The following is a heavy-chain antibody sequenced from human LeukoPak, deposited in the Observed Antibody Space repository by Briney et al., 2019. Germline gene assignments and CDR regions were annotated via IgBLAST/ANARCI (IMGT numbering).Heavy chain of an antibody. CDR2: ISYDGGHT. CDR1: GFTFTDYA. Sequence: PGRSLRVSCAASGFTFTDYAIHWVRQAPGKGLEWVAVISYDGGHTNYPDSVKGRFTISSDNSKNTVYLQMNSLRVEDTAVYFCAREYYSGKYYVFDYWGQGTLVTVSS. D-gene: IGHD1-26*01. CDR3: AREYYSGKYYVFDY. V-gene: IGHV3-30-3*01. J-gene: IGHJ4*02.